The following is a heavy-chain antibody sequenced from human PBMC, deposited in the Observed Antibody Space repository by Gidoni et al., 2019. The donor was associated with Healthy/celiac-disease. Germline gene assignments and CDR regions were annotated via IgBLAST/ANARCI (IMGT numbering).Heavy chain of an antibody. CDR3: AREEYYYDSSGYYAVDY. Sequence: WVAVIWYDGSNKYYADSVKGRFTISRDNSKNTLYLQMNSLRAEDTAVYYCAREEYYYDSSGYYAVDYWGQGTLVTVSS. V-gene: IGHV3-33*01. D-gene: IGHD3-22*01. J-gene: IGHJ4*02. CDR2: IWYDGSNK.